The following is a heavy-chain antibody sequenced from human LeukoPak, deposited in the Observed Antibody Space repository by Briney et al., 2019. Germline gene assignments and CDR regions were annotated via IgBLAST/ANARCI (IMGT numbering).Heavy chain of an antibody. D-gene: IGHD1-7*01. CDR2: ISYDGSNK. J-gene: IGHJ6*02. CDR1: GFTFSSYG. Sequence: GGSLRLSCAASGFTFSSYGIHWVRQAPGKGLEWVAVISYDGSNKYYADSVKGRFTISRDNSKNTLYLQMNSLRAEDTAVYYCAKGITGTMHGMDVWGQGTTVTVSS. V-gene: IGHV3-30*18. CDR3: AKGITGTMHGMDV.